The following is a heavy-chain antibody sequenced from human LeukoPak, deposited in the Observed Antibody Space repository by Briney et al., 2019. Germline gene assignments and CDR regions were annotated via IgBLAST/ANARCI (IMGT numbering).Heavy chain of an antibody. CDR1: GFTFSSYA. D-gene: IGHD2-21*02. Sequence: LAGGSLRLSCAASGFTFSSYAMSWVRQAPGKGLEWVSAISGSGGSTYYADSVKGRFTISRDNSKNTLYLQMNSLRAEDTAVYYCAKAPDVVVTAIPDYWGQGTLVTVSS. CDR3: AKAPDVVVTAIPDY. V-gene: IGHV3-23*01. CDR2: ISGSGGST. J-gene: IGHJ4*02.